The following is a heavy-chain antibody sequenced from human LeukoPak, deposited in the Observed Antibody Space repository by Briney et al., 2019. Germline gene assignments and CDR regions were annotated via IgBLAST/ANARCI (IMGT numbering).Heavy chain of an antibody. CDR1: GFIFDDYA. J-gene: IGHJ6*03. V-gene: IGHV3-9*01. D-gene: IGHD3-10*01. Sequence: GGSLRLSCAASGFIFDDYAMHWVRQAPGKGLEWVSGISWNSGSIGYADSVKGRFTISRDNAKNSLYLQMDSLRAEDTALYYCAKDAGGYYYYYMGVWGKGTTVTISS. CDR2: ISWNSGSI. CDR3: AKDAGGYYYYYMGV.